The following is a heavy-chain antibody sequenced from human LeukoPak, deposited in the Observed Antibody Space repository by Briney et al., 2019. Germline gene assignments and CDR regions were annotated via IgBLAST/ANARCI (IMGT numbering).Heavy chain of an antibody. D-gene: IGHD3-9*01. CDR3: AKDGLYFDGSTHIYYFDS. CDR2: ITYNGAAT. Sequence: PAQSLRLSCAASGLSFGGCAMTWVRQAPGKGLEWDSSITYNGAATYYLDSVKARFTISRDNSRSTLYLQMDSLTAEDTALYYCAKDGLYFDGSTHIYYFDSWGQGTLVAVSS. J-gene: IGHJ4*02. CDR1: GLSFGGCA. V-gene: IGHV3-23*01.